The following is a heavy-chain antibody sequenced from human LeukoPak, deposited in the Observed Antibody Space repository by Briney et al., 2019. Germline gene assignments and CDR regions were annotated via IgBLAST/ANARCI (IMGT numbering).Heavy chain of an antibody. CDR3: ARTVRYYYDSSGYPYYFDY. CDR2: MNPNSGNT. J-gene: IGHJ4*02. V-gene: IGHV1-8*01. CDR1: GYTFTSYD. D-gene: IGHD3-22*01. Sequence: ASVKVSCKASGYTFTSYDINWVRQATGQGLEWMGWMNPNSGNTGYAQKFQGRVTMTRNTSISTAYMELSSLRSEDTAVYYCARTVRYYYDSSGYPYYFDYWGQGTLVTVSS.